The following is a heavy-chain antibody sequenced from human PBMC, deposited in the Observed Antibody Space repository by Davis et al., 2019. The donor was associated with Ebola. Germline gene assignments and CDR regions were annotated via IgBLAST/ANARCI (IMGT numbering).Heavy chain of an antibody. V-gene: IGHV1-18*04. D-gene: IGHD3-10*01. CDR1: GYTFTSYY. CDR3: ARDRFGDSDY. J-gene: IGHJ4*02. Sequence: ASVKVSCKASGYTFTSYYMHWVRQAPGQGLEWMGWINPHNGNTNYAQNVQGRVTMTTDTSTSTVYMELRSLKSDDTAVYYCARDRFGDSDYWGQGTLVTVSS. CDR2: INPHNGNT.